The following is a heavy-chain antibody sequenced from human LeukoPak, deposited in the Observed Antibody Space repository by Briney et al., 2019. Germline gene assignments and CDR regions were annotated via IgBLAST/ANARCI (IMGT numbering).Heavy chain of an antibody. D-gene: IGHD3-3*01. V-gene: IGHV4-38-2*02. CDR1: GYSISSGYY. CDR3: ARDLDFGVVTGYFDY. Sequence: SETLSLTCTVSGYSISSGYYWGWIRQPPGKGLEWIGSIYHSGSTYYNPSLQSRVTISVDTSKNQFSLKPSSVTAADTAVYYCARDLDFGVVTGYFDYWGQGTLVTVSS. CDR2: IYHSGST. J-gene: IGHJ4*02.